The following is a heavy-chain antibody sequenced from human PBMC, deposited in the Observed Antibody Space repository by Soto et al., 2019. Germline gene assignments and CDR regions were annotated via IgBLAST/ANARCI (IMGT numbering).Heavy chain of an antibody. D-gene: IGHD3-3*01. CDR1: GFTFSNYY. Sequence: GGSLRLSCAASGFTFSNYYMSWIRQAPGKGLEGVSYSTSSGSSFYYADSVNGRFTISRDNAKNSLYLQMNSLRAEDTAVYYCARATDFWSHMDVWGQGTTVTVSS. CDR3: ARATDFWSHMDV. CDR2: STSSGSSF. V-gene: IGHV3-11*01. J-gene: IGHJ6*02.